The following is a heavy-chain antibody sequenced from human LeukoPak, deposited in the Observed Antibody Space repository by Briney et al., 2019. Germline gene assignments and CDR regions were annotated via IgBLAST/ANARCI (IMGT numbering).Heavy chain of an antibody. Sequence: SGGSLRLSCAASGFTFSSYSMNRVRQAPGKGLEWVSYISSSSSTIYYADSVKGRFTISRDNAKNSLYLQMNSLRAEDTAVYYCARELYSSGKSLDSWGQGRLVTVSS. CDR1: GFTFSSYS. CDR3: ARELYSSGKSLDS. V-gene: IGHV3-48*01. D-gene: IGHD3-10*01. CDR2: ISSSSSTI. J-gene: IGHJ5*01.